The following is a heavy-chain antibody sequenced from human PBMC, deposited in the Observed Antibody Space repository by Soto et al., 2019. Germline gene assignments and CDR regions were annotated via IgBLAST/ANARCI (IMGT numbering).Heavy chain of an antibody. J-gene: IGHJ4*02. Sequence: EVQLVESGGGLVQPGGSLRLSCAASGFTFSSYAMHWVRQAPGKGLEYVSAISSNGGSTYYANSVKGRFTISRDNSKNTLYLQMGSLRAEGMAVYYCARGRGPTYYYDSSGYQDYWGQGTLVTVSS. D-gene: IGHD3-22*01. CDR3: ARGRGPTYYYDSSGYQDY. V-gene: IGHV3-64*01. CDR1: GFTFSSYA. CDR2: ISSNGGST.